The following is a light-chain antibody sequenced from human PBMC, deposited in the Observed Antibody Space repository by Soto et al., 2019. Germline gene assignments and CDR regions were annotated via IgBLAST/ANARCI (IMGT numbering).Light chain of an antibody. CDR3: HQYDNRPFT. CDR2: DAS. Sequence: IQMTQSPSSLSASVGDRVTITCQASRDIDNYLNWYTTTPGKAPNLLIYDASNLETGVPLRFSGSRSGTHFTLTLSSLQPEEMGTYDCHQYDNRPFTFGQATRLEL. CDR1: RDIDNY. V-gene: IGKV1-33*01. J-gene: IGKJ5*01.